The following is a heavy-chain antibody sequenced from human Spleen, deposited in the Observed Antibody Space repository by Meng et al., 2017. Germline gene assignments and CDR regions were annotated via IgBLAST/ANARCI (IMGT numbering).Heavy chain of an antibody. V-gene: IGHV3-48*03. CDR1: GFTFISHE. CDR3: TRDFGGNSDY. D-gene: IGHD4-23*01. CDR2: ISGSGVTK. J-gene: IGHJ4*02. Sequence: GESLKISCAASGFTFISHEMHWVRQAPGMGLEWVSYISGSGVTKYYADSVRGRFTISRDSTKNTLYLQMNRLRVEDTAVYFCTRDFGGNSDYWGQGTLVTVSS.